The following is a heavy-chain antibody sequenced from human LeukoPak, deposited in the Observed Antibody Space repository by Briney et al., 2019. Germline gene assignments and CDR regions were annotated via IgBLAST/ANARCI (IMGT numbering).Heavy chain of an antibody. CDR3: AREGSGSYPRPPTFDY. CDR2: IHHSGRT. Sequence: SETLSLTCLVSGGSISSNNWWSWVRQPPGKGLEWIGEIHHSGRTNYNPSLKSRVIISLDKSNNQFSLKVTSVTAADTAVNYCAREGSGSYPRPPTFDYWGQGTLVTVSS. J-gene: IGHJ4*02. D-gene: IGHD3-10*01. CDR1: GGSISSNNW. V-gene: IGHV4-4*02.